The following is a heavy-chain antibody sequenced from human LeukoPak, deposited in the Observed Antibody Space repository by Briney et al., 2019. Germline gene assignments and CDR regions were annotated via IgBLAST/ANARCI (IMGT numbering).Heavy chain of an antibody. CDR1: GYTFTSYD. J-gene: IGHJ4*02. Sequence: GAAVKVSCKASGYTFTSYDINWVRQATGQGLEWMGWMNPNSGNTGYAQKFQGRVTMTRNTSISTAYMELSSLRSEDTAAYYCAIRRTYYDILTGYYRDFDYWGQGTLVTVSS. V-gene: IGHV1-8*01. D-gene: IGHD3-9*01. CDR2: MNPNSGNT. CDR3: AIRRTYYDILTGYYRDFDY.